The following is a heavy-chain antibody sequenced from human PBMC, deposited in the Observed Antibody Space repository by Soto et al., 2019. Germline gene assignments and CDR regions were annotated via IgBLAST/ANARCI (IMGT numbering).Heavy chain of an antibody. J-gene: IGHJ6*02. CDR1: GFTFSSYG. Sequence: GGSLRLSCAASGFTFSSYGMHWVRQAPGKGLEWVAVIWYDGSNKYYADSVKGRFTISRDNSKNTLYLQMNSLRAEDTAVYYCARAGIAVAASEVSPGETDYYYYYGMDVWGQGTTVTVSS. V-gene: IGHV3-33*01. CDR2: IWYDGSNK. CDR3: ARAGIAVAASEVSPGETDYYYYYGMDV. D-gene: IGHD6-19*01.